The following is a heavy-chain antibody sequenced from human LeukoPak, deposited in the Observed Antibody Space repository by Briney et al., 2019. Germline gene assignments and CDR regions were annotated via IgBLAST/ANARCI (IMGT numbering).Heavy chain of an antibody. CDR1: GYTFTSYH. D-gene: IGHD6-13*01. V-gene: IGHV1-2*02. J-gene: IGHJ3*02. CDR3: ARAQSSSWYGDDAFDI. CDR2: INPSGGTT. Sequence: ASVKVSCKASGYTFTSYHMHWVRQAPGQGLEWMGIINPSGGTTNYAQKFQGRVTMTRDTSISTAYMELSRLRSDDTAVYYCARAQSSSWYGDDAFDIRGQGTMVTVSS.